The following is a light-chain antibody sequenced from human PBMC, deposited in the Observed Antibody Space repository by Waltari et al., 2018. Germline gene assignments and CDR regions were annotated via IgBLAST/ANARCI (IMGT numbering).Light chain of an antibody. CDR1: SSDVGRYNL. J-gene: IGLJ3*02. CDR3: CSYAGSHWV. V-gene: IGLV2-23*02. Sequence: QSALTQPASVSASPGQSITISCPGTSSDVGRYNLFSWYQQHPGKAPKLMIYEVSKRPSGVSDRFSGSKSGNTASLTISGLQAEDEAHYYCCSYAGSHWVFGGGTKLTVL. CDR2: EVS.